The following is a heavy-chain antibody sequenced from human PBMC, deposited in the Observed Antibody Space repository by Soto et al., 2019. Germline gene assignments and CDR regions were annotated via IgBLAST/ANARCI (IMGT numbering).Heavy chain of an antibody. CDR3: LRGGLTGYYNY. D-gene: IGHD3-9*01. CDR1: GFTFSSYG. V-gene: IGHV3-23*01. Sequence: GGSLRLSCAASGFTFSSYGMSWVRQAPGKGLEWVSAISGSGGSTYYADSVKGQFTISRENSKNTLYLQMHSLRAEDTAVYCCLRGGLTGYYNYWGQGTLVTVSS. J-gene: IGHJ4*02. CDR2: ISGSGGST.